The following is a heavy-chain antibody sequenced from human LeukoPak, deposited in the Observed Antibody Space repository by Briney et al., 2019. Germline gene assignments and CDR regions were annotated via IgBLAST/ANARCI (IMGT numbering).Heavy chain of an antibody. J-gene: IGHJ4*02. V-gene: IGHV3-48*03. CDR1: GFTFSSYG. Sequence: GGSLRLSCAASGFTFSSYGMNWVRQAPGKGLEWVSYISSSGSTIYYADSVKGRFTISRDNAKNSLYLQMNSLRSEDTAVYYCARAWIGPDPGHYDRRKGYYFDYWGQGTLVTVSS. CDR2: ISSSGSTI. D-gene: IGHD3-22*01. CDR3: ARAWIGPDPGHYDRRKGYYFDY.